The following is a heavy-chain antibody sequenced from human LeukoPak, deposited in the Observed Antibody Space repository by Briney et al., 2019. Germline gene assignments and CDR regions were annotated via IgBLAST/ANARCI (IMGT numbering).Heavy chain of an antibody. J-gene: IGHJ4*02. CDR3: ARVRGYSYGDLDY. V-gene: IGHV3-21*01. D-gene: IGHD5-18*01. CDR2: ISSSSSYI. CDR1: GFTFSSYS. Sequence: GGSLRLSCAASGFTFSSYSMNWVRQAPGKGLEWVSSISSSSSYIYYADSVKGRFTISRDNAKNSLHLQMNSLRAEDTAVYYCARVRGYSYGDLDYWGQGTLVTVSS.